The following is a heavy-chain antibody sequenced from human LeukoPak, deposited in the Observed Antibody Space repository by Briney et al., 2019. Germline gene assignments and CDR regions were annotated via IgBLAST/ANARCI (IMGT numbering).Heavy chain of an antibody. V-gene: IGHV3-33*01. CDR3: ARGGSDTAMAHDY. CDR2: IWYDGSNK. CDR1: GFTFSSYG. Sequence: PGGSLRLSCAASGFTFSSYGMHWVRQAPGKGLEWVAVIWYDGSNKYYADSVKGRFTISRGNSKNTLYLQVNSLRAEDTAVYFCARGGSDTAMAHDYWGQGTLVTVSS. J-gene: IGHJ4*02. D-gene: IGHD5-18*01.